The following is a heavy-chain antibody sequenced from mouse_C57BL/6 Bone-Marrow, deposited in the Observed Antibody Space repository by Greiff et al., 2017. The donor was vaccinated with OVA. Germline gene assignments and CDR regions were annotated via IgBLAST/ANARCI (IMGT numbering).Heavy chain of an antibody. CDR3: ARDGYDERYCDY. J-gene: IGHJ2*01. D-gene: IGHD2-2*01. V-gene: IGHV1-82*01. Sequence: VQLQESGPELVKPGASVKISCKASGYAFSSSWMNWVKQRPGKGLEWIGRIYPGDGDTNYNGKFKGKATLTADKSSSTAYMQLSSLTSEDSAVYFCARDGYDERYCDYGGQGTTLTVSS. CDR1: GYAFSSSW. CDR2: IYPGDGDT.